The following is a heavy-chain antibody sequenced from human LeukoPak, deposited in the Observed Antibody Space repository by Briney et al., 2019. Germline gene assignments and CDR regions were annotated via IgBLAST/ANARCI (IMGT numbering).Heavy chain of an antibody. CDR1: GGSISSGGYY. CDR3: ARVARGELLWFGSTPHGFDP. Sequence: SETLSLTCTVSGGSISSGGYYWSWIRQPPGKGLEWIGYIYHSGSTYYNPSLKSRVTISVDRSKNQFSLKLSSVTAADTAVYYCARVARGELLWFGSTPHGFDPWGQGTLVTVSS. CDR2: IYHSGST. D-gene: IGHD3-10*01. J-gene: IGHJ5*02. V-gene: IGHV4-30-2*01.